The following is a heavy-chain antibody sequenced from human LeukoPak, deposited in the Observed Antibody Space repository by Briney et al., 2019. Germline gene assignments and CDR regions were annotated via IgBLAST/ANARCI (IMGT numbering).Heavy chain of an antibody. CDR2: FFQSQKS. D-gene: IGHD3-10*02. CDR1: GHSTTRGDY. J-gene: IGHJ4*02. CDR3: ARVLPVPYLLDS. Sequence: PSETLSRTCDISGHSTTRGDYWAWFRQSPGKGPEWIATFFQSQKSFYNASLESRVIMSLDTSKSQFSLNLTSVTAADTAVYYCARVLPVPYLLDSWGQGTHVTVSS. V-gene: IGHV4-38-2*01.